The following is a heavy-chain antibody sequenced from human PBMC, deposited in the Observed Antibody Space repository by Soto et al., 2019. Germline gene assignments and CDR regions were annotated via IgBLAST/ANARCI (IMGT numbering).Heavy chain of an antibody. CDR1: GVSISNYY. V-gene: IGHV4-59*08. Sequence: SGTLTLSCTVSGVSISNYYWSWIRQPPGKGLEWMGDIYYNGSTNYYPSPKSRVTMSVGTSKNQFSLKLGSVTAVDTAVYDCARHSWLHLLPQHWGQGTLVTVSS. CDR2: IYYNGST. D-gene: IGHD5-12*01. J-gene: IGHJ1*01. CDR3: ARHSWLHLLPQH.